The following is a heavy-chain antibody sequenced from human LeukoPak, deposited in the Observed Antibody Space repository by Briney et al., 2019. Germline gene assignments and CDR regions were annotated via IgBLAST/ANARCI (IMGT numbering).Heavy chain of an antibody. CDR1: GGSISSYY. D-gene: IGHD5-18*01. V-gene: IGHV4-59*01. J-gene: IGHJ6*03. CDR3: ARADTAWDCYYMDV. CDR2: IYYSGST. Sequence: PSETLSLTCTVSGGSISSYYWSWIRQPPGKGLEWIGYIYYSGSTNYNPSLKSRVTISVDTSKNQFSLKLSSVTAADMAVYYCARADTAWDCYYMDVWGKGTTVTVSS.